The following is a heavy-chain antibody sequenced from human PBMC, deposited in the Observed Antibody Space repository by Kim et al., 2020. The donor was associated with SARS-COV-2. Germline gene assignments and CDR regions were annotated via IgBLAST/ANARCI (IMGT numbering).Heavy chain of an antibody. D-gene: IGHD4-4*01. CDR3: ARRHSNYNWFDP. J-gene: IGHJ5*02. CDR2: IYDSGST. V-gene: IGHV4-4*07. CDR1: GGSISGYY. Sequence: SETLSLTCTVSGGSISGYYWSWIRQPAGKGLEWIGRIYDSGSTTYNPSLKSRVTMSVDTSKNQFSLKLNSVTDADTALYYCARRHSNYNWFDPWGQGTLVTVSS.